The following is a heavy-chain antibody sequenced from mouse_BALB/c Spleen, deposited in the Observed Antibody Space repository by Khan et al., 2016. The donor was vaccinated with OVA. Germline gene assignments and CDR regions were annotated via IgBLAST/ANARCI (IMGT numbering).Heavy chain of an antibody. V-gene: IGHV5-6*01. CDR3: SSLAYYYDREGFAY. J-gene: IGHJ3*01. D-gene: IGHD1-1*01. CDR1: GFTFSTYG. Sequence: EVMLVESGGDLVKPGGSLKLSCAASGFTFSTYGMSWVRQTPDKRLEWVATVSTGGGYTYYPDSVKGRFTISRDNAKNTLYMQMSSLKSEDTAMFYCSSLAYYYDREGFAYWGQGTLVTVSA. CDR2: VSTGGGYT.